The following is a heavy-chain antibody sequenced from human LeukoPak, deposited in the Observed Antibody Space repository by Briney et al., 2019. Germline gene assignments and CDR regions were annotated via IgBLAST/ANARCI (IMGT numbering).Heavy chain of an antibody. CDR2: IKPDGTTK. Sequence: PGGSLRLSCAASGFTFSNYAMSWVRQAPGKGLEWVANIKPDGTTKFYVDSVKGRFTISRDNALSSLYLQMNSLRAEDTAIYYCARSIPYGTTWYGRSDYWGQGTLVTVSS. CDR1: GFTFSNYA. J-gene: IGHJ4*02. V-gene: IGHV3-7*03. CDR3: ARSIPYGTTWYGRSDY. D-gene: IGHD6-13*01.